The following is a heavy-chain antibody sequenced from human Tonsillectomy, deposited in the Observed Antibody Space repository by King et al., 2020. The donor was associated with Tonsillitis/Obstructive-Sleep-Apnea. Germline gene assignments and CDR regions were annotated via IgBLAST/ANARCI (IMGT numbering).Heavy chain of an antibody. CDR3: ARSVTLTDFDY. CDR1: GGSISSSSYY. D-gene: IGHD4-11*01. Sequence: QLQESGPGLVKPSETLSLTCTVSGGSISSSSYYWGWIRQPPGKGLEWIGSIYYSGSTYYNPSLKSRVTISVDTFKNQFSLKLSSVTAADTAVYYCARSVTLTDFDYWGQGTLVTVSS. CDR2: IYYSGST. V-gene: IGHV4-39*01. J-gene: IGHJ4*02.